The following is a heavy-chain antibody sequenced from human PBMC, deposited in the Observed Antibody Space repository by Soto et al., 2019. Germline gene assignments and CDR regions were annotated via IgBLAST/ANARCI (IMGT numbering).Heavy chain of an antibody. CDR2: IYYTGSA. CDR1: SGSISSADYY. Sequence: VQLQESGPGLVKPSQTLSLTCTVSSGSISSADYYWSWIRQPPGKGLEWIGYIYYTGSAYYNPCLKRRVTRSVEMSNAQFSLKVTSGTAADTAVYCFASGGISTWFDPWGQGTLVTAAS. J-gene: IGHJ5*02. V-gene: IGHV4-30-4*01. CDR3: ASGGISTWFDP. D-gene: IGHD1-26*01.